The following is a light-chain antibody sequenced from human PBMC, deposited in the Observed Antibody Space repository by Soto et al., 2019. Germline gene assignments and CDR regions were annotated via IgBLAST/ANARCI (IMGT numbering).Light chain of an antibody. Sequence: EIVLTQSPGPLSLSPGERATLSCRASQSVTSSFLAWYQQKPGQAPRLLIYSASTRATGIPARFIGNGSGTEFTLTISSLQSEDFAVYYCQQYNNWWTFGQGTKVDIK. CDR2: SAS. J-gene: IGKJ1*01. CDR3: QQYNNWWT. V-gene: IGKV3-20*01. CDR1: QSVTSSF.